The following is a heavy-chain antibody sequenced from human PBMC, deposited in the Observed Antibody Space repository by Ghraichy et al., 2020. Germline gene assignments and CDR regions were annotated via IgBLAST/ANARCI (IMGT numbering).Heavy chain of an antibody. V-gene: IGHV3-74*01. CDR2: INRDGSST. D-gene: IGHD1-26*01. Sequence: GGSLRLSCATSGFAFSSDWMFWVRQAPGKGLVWVSRINRDGSSTNYADSVKGRFTISRDNAKNTLYLQMNILRADDTAVYYCARDLGGSDEYWGQGTLVTVSS. CDR3: ARDLGGSDEY. J-gene: IGHJ4*02. CDR1: GFAFSSDW.